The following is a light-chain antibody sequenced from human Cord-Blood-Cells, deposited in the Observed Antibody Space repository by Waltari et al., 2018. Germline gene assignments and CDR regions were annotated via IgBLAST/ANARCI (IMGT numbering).Light chain of an antibody. V-gene: IGKV3-20*01. CDR1: QSVSSSY. Sequence: EIVLTQSPGTVSLSPGDRATISGRASQSVSSSYLAWYQQKPGQAPRLLIYGESSRVTCIPDRFSCSGSWTDFTLTSSILEPEDVAVYYWQQYGSAPPTFGQGTKVEIK. CDR2: GES. CDR3: QQYGSAPPT. J-gene: IGKJ1*01.